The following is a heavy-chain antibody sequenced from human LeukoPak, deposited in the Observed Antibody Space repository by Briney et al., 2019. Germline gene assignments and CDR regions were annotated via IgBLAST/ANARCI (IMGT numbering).Heavy chain of an antibody. V-gene: IGHV4-30-2*01. Sequence: SQTLSLTRAVSGGSISSGGYSWSWIRQPPGKGLEWIGYIYHSGSTYYNPSLKSRVTISVDRSKNQFSLKLSSVTAADTAVYYCARGYDAFDIWGQGTMVTVSS. CDR1: GGSISSGGYS. J-gene: IGHJ3*02. CDR2: IYHSGST. CDR3: ARGYDAFDI.